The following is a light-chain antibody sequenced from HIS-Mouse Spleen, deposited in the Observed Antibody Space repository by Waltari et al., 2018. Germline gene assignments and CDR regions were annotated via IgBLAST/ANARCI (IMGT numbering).Light chain of an antibody. CDR1: QVVSSSY. J-gene: IGKJ1*01. V-gene: IGKV3-20*01. CDR3: QQYGSSPPWP. Sequence: EIVLTQSPGTLSLSPVERATLSCRASQVVSSSYLAWYQQKPGQAPRLLIYGASGRATGIPDRFSGSWSGTDFTLTISRLEPEDFAVYYCQQYGSSPPWPFGQGTKVEIK. CDR2: GAS.